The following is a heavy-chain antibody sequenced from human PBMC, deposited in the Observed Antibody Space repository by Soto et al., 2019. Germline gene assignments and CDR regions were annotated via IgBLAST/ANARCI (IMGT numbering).Heavy chain of an antibody. V-gene: IGHV4-59*01. J-gene: IGHJ4*02. CDR3: ATGYYYGSGLFDY. Sequence: SETLSLTCTVSGGSISSYYWSWIRQPPGKGLEWIGYIYYSGSTNHNPSLKSRVTISVDTSKNQFSLKLSSVTAADTAVYYCATGYYYGSGLFDYWGQGTLVTVSS. CDR2: IYYSGST. CDR1: GGSISSYY. D-gene: IGHD3-10*01.